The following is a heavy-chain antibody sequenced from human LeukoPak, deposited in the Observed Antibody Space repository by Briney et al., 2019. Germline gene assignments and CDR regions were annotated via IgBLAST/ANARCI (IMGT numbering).Heavy chain of an antibody. CDR2: IYYSGST. D-gene: IGHD1-26*01. J-gene: IGHJ5*02. Sequence: SQTLSLTCTVSGGSISGGDYYWSWIRQPPGKGLEWIGYIYYSGSTYYNPSLKSRVTISVDTSKNQFSLKLSSVTAADTAVYYCARVAVGGGDNWFDPWGQGTLVTVSS. CDR1: GGSISGGDYY. CDR3: ARVAVGGGDNWFDP. V-gene: IGHV4-30-4*01.